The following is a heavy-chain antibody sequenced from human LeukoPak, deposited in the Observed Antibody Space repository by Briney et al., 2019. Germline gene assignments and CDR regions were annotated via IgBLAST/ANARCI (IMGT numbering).Heavy chain of an antibody. D-gene: IGHD2-8*01. CDR2: IRYDGSNK. CDR3: ARAGHCTNGICYTADFDY. CDR1: GFTFSSYG. J-gene: IGHJ4*02. V-gene: IGHV3-30*02. Sequence: GGSLRLSCAASGFTFSSYGMHWVRQAPGKGLEWVAFIRYDGSNKYYADSVKGRFTISRDNSKNTLYLHMNSLRAEDTAVYYCARAGHCTNGICYTADFDYWGQGTLVTVSS.